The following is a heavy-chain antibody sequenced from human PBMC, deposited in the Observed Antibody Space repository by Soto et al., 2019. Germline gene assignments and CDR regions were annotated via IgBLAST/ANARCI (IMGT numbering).Heavy chain of an antibody. Sequence: ASVKVSCKASGYTFTGYGISWVRQAPGQGLEWMGWISGYSGNTKFAERLQGRVTMTTDTSTSTAYMELRSLRSDDTAVYYCARDSPPVDYWGQGTLVTVSS. J-gene: IGHJ4*02. CDR1: GYTFTGYG. V-gene: IGHV1-18*01. CDR2: ISGYSGNT. CDR3: ARDSPPVDY.